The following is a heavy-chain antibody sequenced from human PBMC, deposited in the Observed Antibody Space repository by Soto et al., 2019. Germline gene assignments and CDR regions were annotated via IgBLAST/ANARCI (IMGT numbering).Heavy chain of an antibody. CDR3: ARGGVPSGTGFYYYHYGMDV. CDR1: VGSISSGDYY. D-gene: IGHD1-1*01. Sequence: SETLSLTCTVSVGSISSGDYYWSWIRQPPGKGLEWLGYIYYSGSTYYNSSLKSRVTISVDMSKNQFSLKLRSVTAADTAVYYCARGGVPSGTGFYYYHYGMDVWGQGTTVTVSS. V-gene: IGHV4-30-4*01. CDR2: IYYSGST. J-gene: IGHJ6*02.